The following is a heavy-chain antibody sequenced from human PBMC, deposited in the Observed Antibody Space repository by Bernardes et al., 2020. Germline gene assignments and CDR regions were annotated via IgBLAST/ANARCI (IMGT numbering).Heavy chain of an antibody. CDR2: IRSKANSYAT. J-gene: IGHJ4*02. D-gene: IGHD5-12*01. CDR1: GFTFSDSA. Sequence: GSLRLSCAASGFTFSDSAMHWVRQASGKGLEWVGRIRSKANSYATAYDASVKGRFTISRDDSKNTAYLQMNSLKTEDTAVYYCTTRYSGYDYPGYWGQGTLVIVSS. CDR3: TTRYSGYDYPGY. V-gene: IGHV3-73*01.